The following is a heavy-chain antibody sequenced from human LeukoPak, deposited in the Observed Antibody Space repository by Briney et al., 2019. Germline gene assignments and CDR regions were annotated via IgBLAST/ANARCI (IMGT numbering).Heavy chain of an antibody. CDR1: GGSFSGYY. Sequence: SETLSLTCAVYGGSFSGYYWSWIRQPPGKGLEWIGEINHSGSTNYNPSLKSRVTISVDTSKNQFSLKLSSVTAADTAVYYCARVVVAPAALTGWFDPWGQGTLVTVSS. CDR2: INHSGST. D-gene: IGHD2-2*01. CDR3: ARVVVAPAALTGWFDP. J-gene: IGHJ5*02. V-gene: IGHV4-34*01.